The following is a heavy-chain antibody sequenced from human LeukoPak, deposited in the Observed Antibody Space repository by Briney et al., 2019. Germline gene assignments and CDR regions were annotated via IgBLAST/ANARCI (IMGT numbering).Heavy chain of an antibody. CDR1: GFTFSSYA. CDR2: ISGSGGST. Sequence: GGSLRLSCAASGFTFSSYAMSWVRQAPGKGLEWVSAISGSGGSTYYADSVKGRFTISRDNSKNTLYLQTNSLRAEDTAVYYCAKDPSYSGSYLQRFDPWGQGTLVTVSS. D-gene: IGHD1-26*01. CDR3: AKDPSYSGSYLQRFDP. V-gene: IGHV3-23*01. J-gene: IGHJ5*02.